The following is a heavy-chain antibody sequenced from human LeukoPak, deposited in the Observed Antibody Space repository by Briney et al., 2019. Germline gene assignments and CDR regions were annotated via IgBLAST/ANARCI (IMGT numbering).Heavy chain of an antibody. D-gene: IGHD1-26*01. J-gene: IGHJ5*02. V-gene: IGHV4-59*01. CDR2: IYVRGST. Sequence: SETLSLTCSVSGASISSYYWNWIRQPPGKGLEWIGNIYVRGSTNYNPSLKSRVTISLDTSEDQFSLKLTSVTAADTAFYYCAKDWELGSWGQGTLVTVSS. CDR3: AKDWELGS. CDR1: GASISSYY.